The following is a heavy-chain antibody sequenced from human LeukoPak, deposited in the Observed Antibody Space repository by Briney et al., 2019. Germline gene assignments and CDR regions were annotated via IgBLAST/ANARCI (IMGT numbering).Heavy chain of an antibody. V-gene: IGHV3-15*01. CDR1: GFTFNYAW. CDR3: TTGLTF. D-gene: IGHD2/OR15-2a*01. J-gene: IGHJ4*02. CDR2: INSKADGGTT. Sequence: GRSLRLSCAASGFTFNYAWMSWVRRAPGKGLEWVGRINSKADGGTTDYAAPVKGRFTISRDDSKNTVYLQMNSLKTEDTAVYYCTTGLTFWGQGTLVTVSS.